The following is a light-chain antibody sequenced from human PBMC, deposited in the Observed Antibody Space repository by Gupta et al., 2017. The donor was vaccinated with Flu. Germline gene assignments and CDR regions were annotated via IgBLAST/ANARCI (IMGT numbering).Light chain of an antibody. CDR2: DNS. V-gene: IGLV1-51*01. J-gene: IGLJ3*02. Sequence: QSVLTQPPSVSAAPGREVTISCSGSSSNIGNGYVSWYQHLPGTAPKLLIYDNSKRPAGIPDRFSGSKSGTSATLGITGLQTGDEADYYGGTWDSSLSAGVFGGGTRLTVL. CDR1: SSNIGNGY. CDR3: GTWDSSLSAGV.